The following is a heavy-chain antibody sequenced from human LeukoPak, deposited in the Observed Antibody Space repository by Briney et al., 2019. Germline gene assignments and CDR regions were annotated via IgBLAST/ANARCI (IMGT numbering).Heavy chain of an antibody. D-gene: IGHD7-27*01. Sequence: GGSLRLSCAASRFTFSSYWMHWVRQVPGKGLVWVSRIHSDGRSTTYADSVEGRFTISRDDARNTLYLQMNSLRAEDTAVYYCARGGGTGEFDYWGQGTLVTVSS. CDR3: ARGGGTGEFDY. CDR2: IHSDGRST. V-gene: IGHV3-74*01. J-gene: IGHJ4*02. CDR1: RFTFSSYW.